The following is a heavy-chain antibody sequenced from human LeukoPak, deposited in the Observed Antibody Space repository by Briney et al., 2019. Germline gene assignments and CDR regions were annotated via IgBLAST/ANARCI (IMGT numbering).Heavy chain of an antibody. CDR2: IYYSGST. J-gene: IGHJ4*02. Sequence: SETLSLTCAVSGYSISSSNWWGWIRQPPGKGLEWIGYIYYSGSTNYNPSLKSRVTMSVDTSKNQFSLKLSSVTALDTAVYYCARRTGWGSFDYWGQGTLVTVSS. D-gene: IGHD7-27*01. V-gene: IGHV4-28*06. CDR3: ARRTGWGSFDY. CDR1: GYSISSSNW.